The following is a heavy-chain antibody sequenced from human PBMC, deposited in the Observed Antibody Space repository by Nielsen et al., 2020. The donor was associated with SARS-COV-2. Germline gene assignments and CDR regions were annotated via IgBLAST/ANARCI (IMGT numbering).Heavy chain of an antibody. J-gene: IGHJ6*02. CDR1: GFGFSTYW. D-gene: IGHD6-19*01. CDR3: AREEQWLATYGMDV. Sequence: GGSLRLSCAASGFGFSTYWMSWVRQAPGKGLEWVANINQYGSEKYYADSVKGRFTISRDNAKNSLYLQMNSLRAEDTAVYYCAREEQWLATYGMDVWGQGTTVTVSS. CDR2: INQYGSEK. V-gene: IGHV3-7*01.